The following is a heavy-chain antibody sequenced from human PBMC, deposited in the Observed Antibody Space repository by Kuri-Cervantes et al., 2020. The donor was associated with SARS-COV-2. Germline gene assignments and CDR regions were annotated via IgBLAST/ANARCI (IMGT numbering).Heavy chain of an antibody. V-gene: IGHV3-30*04. D-gene: IGHD3-3*01. CDR3: ARDLDDFWSGNEFMDV. CDR1: GFTFSSYA. CDR2: ISYDGSNK. Sequence: GGSLRLSCAASGFTFSSYAMHWVRQAPGKGLEWVAVISYDGSNKYYADSVKGRFTISRDNSKNTLYLQMNSLRAEDTAVYYCARDLDDFWSGNEFMDVWGKGTTVTVYS. J-gene: IGHJ6*03.